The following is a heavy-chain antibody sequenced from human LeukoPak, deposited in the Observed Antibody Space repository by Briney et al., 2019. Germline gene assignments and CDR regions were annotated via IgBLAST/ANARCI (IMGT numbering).Heavy chain of an antibody. Sequence: GASVKVSCKASGGTFSSYAISWVRQAPGKGLEWMGGFDPEDGETIYAQKFQGRVTMTEDTSTDTAYMELSSLRSEDTAVYYCATASAHYYYGMGVWGQGTTVTVSS. CDR1: GGTFSSYA. CDR2: FDPEDGET. V-gene: IGHV1-24*01. CDR3: ATASAHYYYGMGV. J-gene: IGHJ6*02.